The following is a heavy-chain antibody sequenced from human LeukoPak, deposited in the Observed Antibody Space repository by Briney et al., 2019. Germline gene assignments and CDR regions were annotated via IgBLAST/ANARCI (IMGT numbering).Heavy chain of an antibody. J-gene: IGHJ6*02. CDR1: GFTFSDHY. CDR3: TRLYYYNSGSLKYYGMDV. D-gene: IGHD3-10*01. V-gene: IGHV3-72*01. CDR2: SRNKAKSYTT. Sequence: PGRSLRLSCAVSGFTFSDHYMDWVRQAPGKGLEWVGRSRNKAKSYTTEYAASVKGRFTISRDDSKNSLYLQMNNLKTEDTAVYYCTRLYYYNSGSLKYYGMDVWGQGTTVTVSS.